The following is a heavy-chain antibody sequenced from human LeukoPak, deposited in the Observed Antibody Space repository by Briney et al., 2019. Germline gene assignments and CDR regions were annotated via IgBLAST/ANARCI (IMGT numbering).Heavy chain of an antibody. D-gene: IGHD1-1*01. CDR3: AREVWNAFDY. CDR1: GFTVSKTY. V-gene: IGHV3-53*01. J-gene: IGHJ4*02. CDR2: MYSDIRA. Sequence: GGSLRLSCAASGFTVSKTYMTWVRQAPGKGLEWVSVMYSDIRAFYADSVKGRFTISRDNSKNTVYLQMNSLRAEDTAVYYCAREVWNAFDYWGQGTLVTVSS.